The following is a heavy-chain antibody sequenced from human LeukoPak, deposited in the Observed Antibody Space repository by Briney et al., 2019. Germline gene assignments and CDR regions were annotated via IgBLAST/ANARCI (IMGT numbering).Heavy chain of an antibody. V-gene: IGHV3-20*04. D-gene: IGHD3-10*01. CDR3: ARVGSYYYYYMDV. CDR2: INWNGGST. J-gene: IGHJ6*03. Sequence: GGSLRLSCADSGFTFDDYGMSWVRQAPGKGLEWVAGINWNGGSTGYADSVKGRFTISRDNAKNSLYLQMNSLRAEDTALYYCARVGSYYYYYMDVWGKGTTVTVSS. CDR1: GFTFDDYG.